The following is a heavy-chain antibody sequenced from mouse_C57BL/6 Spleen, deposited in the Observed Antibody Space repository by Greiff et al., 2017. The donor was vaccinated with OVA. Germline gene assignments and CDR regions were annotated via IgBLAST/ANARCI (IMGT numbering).Heavy chain of an antibody. CDR1: GYTFTSYW. CDR2: IDPSDSET. Sequence: QVQLKQPGAELVRPGSSVKLSCKASGYTFTSYWMHWVKQRPIQGLEWIGNIDPSDSETHYNQKFKDKATLTVDKSSSTAYMQLSSLTSEDSAVYYCARCDYGSSYGFAYWGQGTLVTVSA. V-gene: IGHV1-52*01. J-gene: IGHJ3*01. D-gene: IGHD1-1*01. CDR3: ARCDYGSSYGFAY.